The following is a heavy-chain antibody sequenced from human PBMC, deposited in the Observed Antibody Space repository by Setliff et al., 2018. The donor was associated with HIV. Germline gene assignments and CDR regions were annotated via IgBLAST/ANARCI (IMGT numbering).Heavy chain of an antibody. D-gene: IGHD3-22*01. Sequence: ASVKVSCKTSGYPFDSYGISWVRQAPGQGLEWMGWISAYIGDTKYAQRFQGRITMTTDPSTPTAYMELRSLKSEDTAVYYCARAVGGSNYFDYSGYQDFWGQGTRVTVSS. CDR1: GYPFDSYG. V-gene: IGHV1-18*01. CDR2: ISAYIGDT. CDR3: ARAVGGSNYFDYSGYQDF. J-gene: IGHJ4*02.